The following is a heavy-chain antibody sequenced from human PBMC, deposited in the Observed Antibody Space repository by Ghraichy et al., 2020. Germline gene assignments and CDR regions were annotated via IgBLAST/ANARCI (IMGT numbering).Heavy chain of an antibody. CDR2: INQGGSDK. CDR1: GFTFSNYW. J-gene: IGHJ4*02. D-gene: IGHD3-10*01. Sequence: GGSLRLSCAASGFTFSNYWMSWVHQTPGKGLEWVAHINQGGSDKFSVDSVEGRFTISRDNAKNSLYLQMSSLRVEDTAVYYCARLWFRDLSFDFWGPGTLVTVSS. V-gene: IGHV3-7*03. CDR3: ARLWFRDLSFDF.